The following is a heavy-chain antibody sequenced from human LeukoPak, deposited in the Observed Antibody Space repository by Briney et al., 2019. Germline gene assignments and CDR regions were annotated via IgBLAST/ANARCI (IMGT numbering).Heavy chain of an antibody. J-gene: IGHJ1*01. V-gene: IGHV1-3*01. D-gene: IGHD3-10*01. CDR2: INAGNGNT. Sequence: ASVKVSCKASGYTFTSYAMHWVRQAPGQRLEWMGWINAGNGNTKYSQKFQGRVTITRDTSASTAYMELSSLRSEDTAVYYCARDEYGSGSYYKPPFGYFQHWGQGTLVTVSS. CDR3: ARDEYGSGSYYKPPFGYFQH. CDR1: GYTFTSYA.